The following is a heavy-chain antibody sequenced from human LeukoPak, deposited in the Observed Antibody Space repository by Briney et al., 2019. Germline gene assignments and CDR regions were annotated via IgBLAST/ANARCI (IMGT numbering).Heavy chain of an antibody. D-gene: IGHD5-24*01. CDR3: ARDVLGYNSSSSD. CDR2: INSNTGGT. J-gene: IGHJ4*02. Sequence: ASVKVSCKASGYSFTGYYIHWVRQAPGKGLEWVGWINSNTGGTKYAQKFQDRVTVTRDKSINMVHMELSRLRSDDTAVYFCARDVLGYNSSSSDWGQGTLVSVSS. V-gene: IGHV1-2*02. CDR1: GYSFTGYY.